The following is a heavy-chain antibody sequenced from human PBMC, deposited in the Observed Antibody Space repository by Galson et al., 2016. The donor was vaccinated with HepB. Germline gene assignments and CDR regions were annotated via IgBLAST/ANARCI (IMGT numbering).Heavy chain of an antibody. CDR3: ARRTQLLPAPFHLYYYGMDV. V-gene: IGHV3-21*01. CDR2: ITTSSSYI. CDR1: GFTFRSYS. J-gene: IGHJ6*02. Sequence: SLRLSCAVSGFTFRSYSMNWVRQAPGKGLEWVSFITTSSSYIYYADSVKGRFTISRDNSKNSLYRQMNSLRAEDTAVYYCARRTQLLPAPFHLYYYGMDVWGQGTTVTVSS. D-gene: IGHD1-26*01.